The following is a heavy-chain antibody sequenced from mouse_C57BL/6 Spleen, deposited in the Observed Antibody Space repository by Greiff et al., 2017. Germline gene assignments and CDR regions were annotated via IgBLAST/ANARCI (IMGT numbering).Heavy chain of an antibody. D-gene: IGHD1-1*01. J-gene: IGHJ1*03. CDR2: FYPGSGSI. CDR3: ARHANPPYYGSSYGYFDV. Sequence: LVESGAELVKPGASVKLSCKASGYTFTEYTIHWVKQRSGQGLEWIGWFYPGSGSIKYNEKFKDKATLTADKSSSPVYMELSRLTSEDSAVYFCARHANPPYYGSSYGYFDVWGTGTTVTVSS. V-gene: IGHV1-62-2*01. CDR1: GYTFTEYT.